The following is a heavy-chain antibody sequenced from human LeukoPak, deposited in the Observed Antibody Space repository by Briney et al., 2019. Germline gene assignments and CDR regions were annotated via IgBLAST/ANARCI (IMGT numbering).Heavy chain of an antibody. CDR1: GFTFSSYS. D-gene: IGHD3-10*01. V-gene: IGHV3-48*01. Sequence: GGSLRLSCAASGFTFSSYSMNWVRQAPGKGLEWVSYISSSSSTIYYADSVKGRFTISRDNAKNSLYLQMNCLRAEDTAVYYCASRGTKVYWGQGTLVTVSS. CDR2: ISSSSSTI. CDR3: ASRGTKVY. J-gene: IGHJ4*02.